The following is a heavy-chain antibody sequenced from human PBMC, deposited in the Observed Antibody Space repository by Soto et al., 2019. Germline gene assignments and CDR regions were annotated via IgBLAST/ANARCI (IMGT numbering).Heavy chain of an antibody. CDR2: ISYDGSNK. CDR1: GLIFSSSA. V-gene: IGHV3-30*03. J-gene: IGHJ6*02. CDR3: AAETKSYFYGMDV. Sequence: QVQLVESGGGVVQPGRSLRLSCAASGLIFSSSAMHWVRQAPGKGREWVALISYDGSNKYYVDSVKGRFTISRDNSKDTLDLQMNSLREGDTAVYYCAAETKSYFYGMDVWGQGTTVTVSS.